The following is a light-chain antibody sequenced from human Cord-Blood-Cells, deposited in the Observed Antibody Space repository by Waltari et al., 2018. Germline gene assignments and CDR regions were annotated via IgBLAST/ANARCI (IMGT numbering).Light chain of an antibody. CDR3: CSYAGSSTV. V-gene: IGLV2-23*01. CDR1: SSYVGGINL. J-gene: IGLJ3*02. CDR2: EGS. Sequence: QSALTHPASVSGSPGRSIPISCTGTSSYVGGINLVPWYQQPPGKAPKLMIYEGSKRPSGVSNRFAGCKSGNTASLTISGLQGEDEADYYCCSYAGSSTVFGGGTNLTVL.